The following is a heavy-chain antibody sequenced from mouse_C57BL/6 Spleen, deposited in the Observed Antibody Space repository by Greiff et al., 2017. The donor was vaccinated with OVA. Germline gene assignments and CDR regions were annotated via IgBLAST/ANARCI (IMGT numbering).Heavy chain of an antibody. J-gene: IGHJ1*03. CDR3: ARSWDDGYYWYFDV. Sequence: QVQLKQSGPELVKPGASVKISCKASGYAFSSSWMNWVKQRPGKGLEWIGRIYPGDGDTNYNGKFKGKATLTADKSSSTAYMQLSSLTSEDSAVYFCARSWDDGYYWYFDVWGTGTTVTVSS. D-gene: IGHD2-3*01. CDR1: GYAFSSSW. CDR2: IYPGDGDT. V-gene: IGHV1-82*01.